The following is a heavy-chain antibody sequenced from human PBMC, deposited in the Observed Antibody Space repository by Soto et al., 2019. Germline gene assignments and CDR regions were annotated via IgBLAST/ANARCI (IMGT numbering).Heavy chain of an antibody. Sequence: PGASLKISCKGSGYSITCYWIGWVRQMHGKGLEWMGIIYPGDSDTRYSPSFQGQVTISADKSIGTAYLQWSSLKASDTAMYYCARGGAHSSGYYYGMDVWGQGTTVTVSS. CDR2: IYPGDSDT. V-gene: IGHV5-51*01. J-gene: IGHJ6*02. CDR1: GYSITCYW. CDR3: ARGGAHSSGYYYGMDV. D-gene: IGHD6-25*01.